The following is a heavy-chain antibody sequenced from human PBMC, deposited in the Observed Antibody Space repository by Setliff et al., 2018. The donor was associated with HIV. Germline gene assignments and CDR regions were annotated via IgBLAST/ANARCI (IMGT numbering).Heavy chain of an antibody. Sequence: GASVKVSCKTSGGTFSSYGVSWVRQAPGQGLQWMGGIIPIFGTTDYTQRFQGRVTITTDEPATTVYMELSSLRSDDTAVYYCARGRRSDYYDSNSYLYYYFDLWGRGTLVTVSS. D-gene: IGHD3-22*01. CDR2: IIPIFGTT. J-gene: IGHJ2*01. V-gene: IGHV1-69*05. CDR3: ARGRRSDYYDSNSYLYYYFDL. CDR1: GGTFSSYG.